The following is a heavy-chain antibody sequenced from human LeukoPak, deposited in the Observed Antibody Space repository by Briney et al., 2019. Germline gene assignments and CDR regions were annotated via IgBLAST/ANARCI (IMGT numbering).Heavy chain of an antibody. Sequence: SETLSLTCAVYGGSFSGYYWSWIRQRPGKGLEWIGEINDSGSTNYNPSLKSRVTISVDTSKNQFSLKLSSVTAADTAVYYCARGVGYSYGYRPSRRDAFDIWGQGTMVTVSS. V-gene: IGHV4-34*01. CDR2: INDSGST. J-gene: IGHJ3*02. CDR3: ARGVGYSYGYRPSRRDAFDI. CDR1: GGSFSGYY. D-gene: IGHD5-18*01.